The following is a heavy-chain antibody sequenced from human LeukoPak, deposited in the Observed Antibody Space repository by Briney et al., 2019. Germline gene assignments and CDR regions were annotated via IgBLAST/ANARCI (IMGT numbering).Heavy chain of an antibody. CDR1: GGSISSGDYY. Sequence: SQTLSLTCTVSGGSISSGDYYWSWIRQHPGKGLEWIGYIYYSGSTYYNPSLKSRVTISVDTSKNQFSLKLSSVTAADTAVYYCARAVAGGYPVYYGMDVWGQGTTVTVSS. CDR2: IYYSGST. D-gene: IGHD6-19*01. V-gene: IGHV4-31*03. CDR3: ARAVAGGYPVYYGMDV. J-gene: IGHJ6*02.